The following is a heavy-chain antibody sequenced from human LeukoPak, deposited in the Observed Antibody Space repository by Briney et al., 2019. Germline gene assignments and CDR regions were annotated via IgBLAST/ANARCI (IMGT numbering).Heavy chain of an antibody. D-gene: IGHD1-26*01. CDR2: ISAYNGHT. CDR1: DYTFTSYG. V-gene: IGHV1-18*01. Sequence: ASVKVSRKASDYTFTSYGISWVRQAPGQGLECMGCISAYNGHTNYAQKLRGRVTMTTDTSTSTAYMELRSLRSDDTAVYYCARGGRWELPRPYAFDIWGQGTMVTVSS. CDR3: ARGGRWELPRPYAFDI. J-gene: IGHJ3*02.